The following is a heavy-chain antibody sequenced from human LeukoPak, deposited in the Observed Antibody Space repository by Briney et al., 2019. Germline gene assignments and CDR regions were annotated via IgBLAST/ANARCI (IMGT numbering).Heavy chain of an antibody. CDR1: GFPFSIYW. V-gene: IGHV3-74*01. Sequence: GGSLRLSCAASGFPFSIYWMHWVRQAPGKGLVWVSSINSDESDIRYADSVKGRFTISRDNAENTVSLQMNSLRAEDTAVYYCARGTTVAFDSWGQGILVTVSS. CDR2: INSDESDI. D-gene: IGHD1-1*01. CDR3: ARGTTVAFDS. J-gene: IGHJ4*02.